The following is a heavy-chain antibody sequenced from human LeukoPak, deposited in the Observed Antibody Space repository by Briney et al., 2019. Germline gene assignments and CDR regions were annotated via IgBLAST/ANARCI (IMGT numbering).Heavy chain of an antibody. V-gene: IGHV3-23*01. Sequence: GGSLRLSCAASGFTFNYYAMSWVRQAPGKGLEWVSSISDNEGRTYYTDSVKGRFTISRDNTKNTVYLQMHNLRADDTAVYFCARHDSFIPYWGQGALATVSS. CDR1: GFTFNYYA. CDR2: ISDNEGRT. D-gene: IGHD5-18*01. J-gene: IGHJ4*02. CDR3: ARHDSFIPY.